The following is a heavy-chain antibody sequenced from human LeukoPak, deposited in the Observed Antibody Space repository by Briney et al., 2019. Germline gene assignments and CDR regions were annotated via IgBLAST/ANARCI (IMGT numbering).Heavy chain of an antibody. J-gene: IGHJ4*02. Sequence: GGSLRLSCAASGFTFSIYAMNWVRQAPGKGLEWVTVISSDGSNEYYADSVKGRFTISRENSKNSLYLQMNSLRTEATAVYYCATDRASKGEQWLGYLSFWGQGTLVTVSS. CDR3: ATDRASKGEQWLGYLSF. CDR1: GFTFSIYA. V-gene: IGHV3-30*03. D-gene: IGHD6-19*01. CDR2: ISSDGSNE.